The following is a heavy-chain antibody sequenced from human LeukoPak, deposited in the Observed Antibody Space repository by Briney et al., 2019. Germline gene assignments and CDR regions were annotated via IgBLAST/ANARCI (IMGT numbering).Heavy chain of an antibody. CDR2: ISSSSSYI. CDR1: GFTFATYA. J-gene: IGHJ5*02. Sequence: PGGSLRLSCAASGFTFATYAMNWVRQAPGKGLEWVSSISSSSSYIYYADSVKGRFTISRDNAKNSLYLQMNSLRAEDTAVYYCARGYSSRGGFDPWGQGTLVTVSS. D-gene: IGHD6-13*01. CDR3: ARGYSSRGGFDP. V-gene: IGHV3-21*01.